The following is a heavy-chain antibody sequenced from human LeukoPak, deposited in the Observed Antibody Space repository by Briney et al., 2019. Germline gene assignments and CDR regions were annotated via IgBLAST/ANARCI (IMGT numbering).Heavy chain of an antibody. D-gene: IGHD2-21*01. CDR3: ARTAYCGGDCYSDFQH. V-gene: IGHV3-64*01. CDR1: GFTFSSYA. CDR2: ISSNGGST. J-gene: IGHJ1*01. Sequence: GGSLRLSCAASGFTFSSYARHWLRQAPGKGLKYVSAISSNGGSTYYANSVKGRFTISRDNSKNTLYLQMGSLRAEDTAVYYCARTAYCGGDCYSDFQHWGQGTLVTVSS.